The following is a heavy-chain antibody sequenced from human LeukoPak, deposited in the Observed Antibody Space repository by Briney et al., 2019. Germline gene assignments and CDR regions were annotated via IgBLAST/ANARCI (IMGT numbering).Heavy chain of an antibody. Sequence: KPSETLSLTCAVYGGSFSGYYWSWIRQPPGKGLEWIGEINHSGSTNYNPSLKSRVTISVDTSKNQFSLKLSSVTAADTAVYYCASQREDSSGYYSYGMDVWGQGTTVTVSS. D-gene: IGHD3-22*01. CDR3: ASQREDSSGYYSYGMDV. CDR2: INHSGST. V-gene: IGHV4-34*01. J-gene: IGHJ6*02. CDR1: GGSFSGYY.